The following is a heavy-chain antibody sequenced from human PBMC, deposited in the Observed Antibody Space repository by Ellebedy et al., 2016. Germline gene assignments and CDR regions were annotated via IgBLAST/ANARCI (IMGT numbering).Heavy chain of an antibody. CDR1: GNNFTSDL. D-gene: IGHD4-23*01. CDR3: AKRGLLGGWYAS. V-gene: IGHV5-51*01. CDR2: IYPGDSPT. J-gene: IGHJ5*01. Sequence: GESLKISCKGSGNNFTSDLIAWVRQKPGKGLEWMGIIYPGDSPTKYSLSFQGHVTISADKSISAAYLQWSSLKASDTAVYYCAKRGLLGGWYASWGQGTPVTVSS.